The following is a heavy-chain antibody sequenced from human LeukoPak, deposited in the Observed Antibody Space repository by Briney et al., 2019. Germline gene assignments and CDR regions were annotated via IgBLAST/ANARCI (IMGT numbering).Heavy chain of an antibody. CDR2: IKSDGST. Sequence: PGGSLRLSCAASGFTFSSYWMHWVRQIPGKGLVWVSRIKSDGSTNYADSVKGRFTISIDNAKNTLSLQMNSLRAEDTGVYYCARAPSEIGGYYPEYFRHWGQGTLVTVSS. J-gene: IGHJ1*01. CDR3: ARAPSEIGGYYPEYFRH. V-gene: IGHV3-74*01. CDR1: GFTFSSYW. D-gene: IGHD3-22*01.